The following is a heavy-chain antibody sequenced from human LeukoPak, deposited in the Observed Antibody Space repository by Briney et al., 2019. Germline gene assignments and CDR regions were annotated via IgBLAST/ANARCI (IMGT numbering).Heavy chain of an antibody. D-gene: IGHD3-10*01. Sequence: SETLSLTCTVSGGSISSSSYYWGWVRQPPGKGLEWIGSIYYSGSTYHNPSLKSRVTISVDTSNNQFSLKLTSVTAADTAVYYCARVREYYYDDWGQGTLVTVSS. V-gene: IGHV4-39*07. CDR2: IYYSGST. J-gene: IGHJ4*02. CDR1: GGSISSSSYY. CDR3: ARVREYYYDD.